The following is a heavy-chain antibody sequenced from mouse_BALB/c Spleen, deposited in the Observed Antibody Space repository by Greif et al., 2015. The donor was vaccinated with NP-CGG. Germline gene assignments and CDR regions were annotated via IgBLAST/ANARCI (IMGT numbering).Heavy chain of an antibody. CDR1: GFAFSSYD. J-gene: IGHJ4*01. CDR2: ISSGGGST. Sequence: VHLVESGGGLVKPGGSLKLSCAASGFAFSSYDMSWVRQTPEKRLEWVACISSGGGSTYYPDTVKGRFTISRDNAKXTLYLQMSSLKSEDTAMYYCARYDGYYYYAMDYWGQGTSVTVSS. V-gene: IGHV5-12-1*01. D-gene: IGHD2-3*01. CDR3: ARYDGYYYYAMDY.